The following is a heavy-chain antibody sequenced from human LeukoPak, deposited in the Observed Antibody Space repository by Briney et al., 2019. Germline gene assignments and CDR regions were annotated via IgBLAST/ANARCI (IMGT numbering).Heavy chain of an antibody. D-gene: IGHD6-19*01. CDR2: TYYRSKWYN. CDR3: ARMAHEPAEGGWYFRSSYYFDY. J-gene: IGHJ4*02. V-gene: IGHV6-1*01. CDR1: GDSVSSKSAG. Sequence: SQTLSLTCAISGDSVSSKSAGWNWIRQSPSRGLEWLGRTYYRSKWYNDFGPSVRNRISINPDTSKNQFSLQLNSVTPEDTAVYYCARMAHEPAEGGWYFRSSYYFDYWGQGTLVTVSS.